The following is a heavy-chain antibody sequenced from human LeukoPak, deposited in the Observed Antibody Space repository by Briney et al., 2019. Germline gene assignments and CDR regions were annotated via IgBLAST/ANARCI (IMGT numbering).Heavy chain of an antibody. Sequence: GGSLRLSCAASGFTFSSYAMSWVRQAPGKGLEWVSAISGSGGSTYYADSVEGRFTISRDNSKNTLYLQMNSLRAEDTAVYYCAKPYDSSGCYSGFQHWGQGTLVTVSS. D-gene: IGHD3-22*01. CDR2: ISGSGGST. CDR1: GFTFSSYA. CDR3: AKPYDSSGCYSGFQH. V-gene: IGHV3-23*01. J-gene: IGHJ1*01.